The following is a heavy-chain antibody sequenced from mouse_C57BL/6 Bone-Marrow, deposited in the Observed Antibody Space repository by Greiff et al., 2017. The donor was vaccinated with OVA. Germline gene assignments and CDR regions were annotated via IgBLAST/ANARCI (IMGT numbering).Heavy chain of an antibody. V-gene: IGHV7-3*01. D-gene: IGHD2-4*01. CDR1: GFTFTDYY. Sequence: EVQVVESGGGLVQPGGSLSLSCAASGFTFTDYYMSWVRQPPGKALEWLGFIRNKANGYTTEYSASVKGRFTISRDNSQSSPYLQMNALRAEDSATYYCARYNDNDSEGFDYWGQGTTLTVSS. CDR2: IRNKANGYTT. J-gene: IGHJ2*01. CDR3: ARYNDNDSEGFDY.